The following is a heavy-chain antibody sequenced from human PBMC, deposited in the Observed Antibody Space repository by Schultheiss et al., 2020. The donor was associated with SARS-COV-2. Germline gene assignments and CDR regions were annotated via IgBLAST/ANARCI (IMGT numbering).Heavy chain of an antibody. Sequence: GGSLRLSCAASGFSFSGYSMNWVRQAPGKGLEWVSAISGSGGSTYYADSVKGRFTISRHNSKNTLYLQMNSLRAEDTAVYYCAREARQTVVPPDYYYYGMDVWGQGTTVTVSS. V-gene: IGHV3-23*01. J-gene: IGHJ6*02. CDR2: ISGSGGST. D-gene: IGHD4-23*01. CDR3: AREARQTVVPPDYYYYGMDV. CDR1: GFSFSGYS.